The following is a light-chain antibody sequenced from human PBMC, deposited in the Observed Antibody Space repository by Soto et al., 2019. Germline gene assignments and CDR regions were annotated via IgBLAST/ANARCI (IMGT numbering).Light chain of an antibody. J-gene: IGKJ5*01. CDR2: DAS. Sequence: EIVLTQSPATLSLSPGERATLSCRASQSVSSYLAWYQQKPGQAPRLLIYDASNRATGIPARFSGSVSGTDFTLTISSLEPEDFAVYYCQQRSNFVTFGQGTRLEIK. CDR1: QSVSSY. CDR3: QQRSNFVT. V-gene: IGKV3-11*01.